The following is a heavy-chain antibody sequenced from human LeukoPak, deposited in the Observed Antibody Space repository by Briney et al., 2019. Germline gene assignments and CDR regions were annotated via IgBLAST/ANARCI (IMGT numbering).Heavy chain of an antibody. D-gene: IGHD6-13*01. J-gene: IGHJ5*02. Sequence: GESLKISCKGSGYSFISYWIGWVGQMPGKGLEWMGIIYPGDSDTRYSPSFQGQVTTSADKSISTAYLQWSSLKASDTAMYYCARIAAAGTIASWFDPWGQGTLVTVSS. V-gene: IGHV5-51*01. CDR3: ARIAAAGTIASWFDP. CDR2: IYPGDSDT. CDR1: GYSFISYW.